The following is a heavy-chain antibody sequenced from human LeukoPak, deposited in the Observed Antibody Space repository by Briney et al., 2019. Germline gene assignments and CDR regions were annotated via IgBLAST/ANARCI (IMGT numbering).Heavy chain of an antibody. Sequence: SETLSLTCAVSGGSISSGGYSWSWIRQPPGKGLEWIGYVYHSGSTYYNPSLKSRVTISVDTSKNQFSLKLSSVTAADTAVYYCALRPYIVATPFDYWGQGTLVTVSS. CDR3: ALRPYIVATPFDY. CDR1: GGSISSGGYS. D-gene: IGHD5-12*01. J-gene: IGHJ4*02. CDR2: VYHSGST. V-gene: IGHV4-30-2*01.